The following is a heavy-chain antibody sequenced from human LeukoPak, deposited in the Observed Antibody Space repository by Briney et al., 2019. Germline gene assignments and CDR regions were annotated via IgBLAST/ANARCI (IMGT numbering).Heavy chain of an antibody. CDR2: IHWNSGHK. CDR1: GFTFDDYA. D-gene: IGHD3-22*01. J-gene: IGHJ4*02. Sequence: GGSLRLSCAASGFTFDDYAMHWVRQAPGKGLEWVSGIHWNSGHKGYADSVKGRFTISRDNAKNSLYLEMNSLRAEDTAVYYCAREYYYDPSFDYWGQGTLVTVSS. V-gene: IGHV3-9*01. CDR3: AREYYYDPSFDY.